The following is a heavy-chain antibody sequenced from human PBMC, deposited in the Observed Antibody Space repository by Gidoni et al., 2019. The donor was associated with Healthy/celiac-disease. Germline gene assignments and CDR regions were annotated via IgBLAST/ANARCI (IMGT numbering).Heavy chain of an antibody. CDR3: ARGAVDHDAFDI. Sequence: QVQLQESGPGLVKPSETLSLTCTVSGGSISSYYWSWIRQPPGKGLEWIGYSYYSGSTNYNPSLKSRFTISVDTSKNQFSLKLSSVTAADTAVYYCARGAVDHDAFDIWGQGTMVTVSS. J-gene: IGHJ3*02. CDR1: GGSISSYY. V-gene: IGHV4-59*08. D-gene: IGHD2-15*01. CDR2: SYYSGST.